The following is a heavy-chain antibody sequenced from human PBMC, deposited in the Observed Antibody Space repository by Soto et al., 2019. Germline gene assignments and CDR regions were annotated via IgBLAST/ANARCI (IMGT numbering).Heavy chain of an antibody. CDR1: GFTFRNFG. Sequence: QVQLVESGGGVVQPGRSLRLSCAASGFTFRNFGMHWVRQAPGKGLEWVAVISYDGTNKYYADSVKGRVTISRDNSKNTLDLPINSLRAEDTAVYYCAKAVPPFVVVTASDYWGQGTLVTVSS. V-gene: IGHV3-30*18. CDR3: AKAVPPFVVVTASDY. D-gene: IGHD2-21*02. J-gene: IGHJ4*02. CDR2: ISYDGTNK.